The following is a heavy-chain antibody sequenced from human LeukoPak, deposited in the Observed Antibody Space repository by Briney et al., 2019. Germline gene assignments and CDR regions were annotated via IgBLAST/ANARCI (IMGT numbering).Heavy chain of an antibody. CDR2: IYQSGST. J-gene: IGHJ3*02. D-gene: IGHD3-10*01. CDR1: GYSISSGTY. CDR3: ARALLLWFGESPCAFDI. Sequence: SETLSLTCTVSGYSISSGTYWGWIRQPPGKGPEWIGSIYQSGSTYYTPSLRSRVTMSVDTSKNQFSLRLCSVAAADTAMYYCARALLLWFGESPCAFDIWGQGTMVTVSS. V-gene: IGHV4-38-2*02.